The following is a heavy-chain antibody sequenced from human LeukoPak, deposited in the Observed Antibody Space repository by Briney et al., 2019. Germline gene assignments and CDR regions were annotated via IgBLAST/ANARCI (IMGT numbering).Heavy chain of an antibody. V-gene: IGHV4-59*01. CDR1: GGSISSYY. CDR3: ARDSGRKGVDI. D-gene: IGHD3-16*01. Sequence: PSETLSLTCTVSGGSISSYYWSWIRQPPGKGLEWIGYIYYSGSTNYNPSLKSRVTISVDTSKNQFSLKLSSVTAADTAVYYCARDSGRKGVDIWGQGTMVTVSS. J-gene: IGHJ3*02. CDR2: IYYSGST.